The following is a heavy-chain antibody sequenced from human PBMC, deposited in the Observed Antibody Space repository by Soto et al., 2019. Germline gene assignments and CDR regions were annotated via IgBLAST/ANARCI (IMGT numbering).Heavy chain of an antibody. J-gene: IGHJ4*03. V-gene: IGHV4-59*01. CDR2: IYYSGST. D-gene: IGHD1-26*01. Sequence: SETLSLTCTVSGGSISSYYWSWIRQPPGKGLEWIGYIYYSGSTNYNPSLKSRVTISVDTSKNQFSLKLSSVTAADTAVYYCARRYGGNFDYWGQGTMVTVSS. CDR3: ARRYGGNFDY. CDR1: GGSISSYY.